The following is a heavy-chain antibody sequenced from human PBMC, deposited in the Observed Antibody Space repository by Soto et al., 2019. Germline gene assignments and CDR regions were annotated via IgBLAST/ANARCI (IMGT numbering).Heavy chain of an antibody. CDR1: GFTVSSKY. V-gene: IGHV3-53*01. CDR2: IYSGGDT. J-gene: IGHJ2*01. Sequence: EVQLVESGGGLIQPGGSLRLSCAASGFTVSSKYMSWVRQARGKGLEWVSVIYSGGDTYYADSVKGRFTISRDNSKNTLYLQRNRLRAEDTGVYYCARRRWSTVDWDLDLWGRGTLVTVSS. CDR3: ARRRWSTVDWDLDL. D-gene: IGHD2-15*01.